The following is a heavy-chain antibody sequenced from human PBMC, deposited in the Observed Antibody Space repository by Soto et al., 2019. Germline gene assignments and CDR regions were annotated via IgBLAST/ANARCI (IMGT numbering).Heavy chain of an antibody. CDR1: GGSISSGGYY. V-gene: IGHV4-31*03. Sequence: QVQLQESGPGLVKPSQTLSLTCTVSGGSISSGGYYWSWIRQHPGKGLEWIGYIYYSGSTYYNPSLQSRVTIPVDTSKNQFSLKLSSVTAADTAVYYWARERFDSGGTRNDYWGQGTLVTVSS. CDR3: ARERFDSGGTRNDY. CDR2: IYYSGST. J-gene: IGHJ4*02. D-gene: IGHD2-15*01.